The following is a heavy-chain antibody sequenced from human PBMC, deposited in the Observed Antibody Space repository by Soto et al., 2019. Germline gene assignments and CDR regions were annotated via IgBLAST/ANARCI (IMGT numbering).Heavy chain of an antibody. V-gene: IGHV4-30-4*01. CDR2: FYDSGTS. Sequence: QVQLQESGPGLVKPSQTLSLTCTVSGDSISDVDYYWSWVRQTPREGLEWIGAFYDSGTSYYSPSLKSRMSISVDSCKNQFSLTLTSVTAADTAVYYCARGTRDYFDTTGPGYGMDVWGQGTTVTVSS. D-gene: IGHD3-22*01. CDR3: ARGTRDYFDTTGPGYGMDV. CDR1: GDSISDVDYY. J-gene: IGHJ6*02.